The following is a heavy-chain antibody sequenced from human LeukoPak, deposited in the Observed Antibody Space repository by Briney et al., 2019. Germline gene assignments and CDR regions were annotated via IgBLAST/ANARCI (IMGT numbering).Heavy chain of an antibody. D-gene: IGHD6-6*01. V-gene: IGHV3-21*01. CDR1: GFTFSSYS. J-gene: IGHJ4*02. CDR2: ISSSSSYI. CDR3: ARDSPPPMSNFDY. Sequence: RGSLRLSCAASGFTFSSYSMNWVRQAPGKGLEWVSSISSSSSYIYYADSVKGRFTISRDNAKNSLYLQMNSLRAEDTAVYYCARDSPPPMSNFDYWGQGTLVTVSS.